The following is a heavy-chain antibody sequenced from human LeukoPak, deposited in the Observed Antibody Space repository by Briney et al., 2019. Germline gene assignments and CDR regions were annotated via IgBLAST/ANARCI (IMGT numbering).Heavy chain of an antibody. CDR3: ARGEGGPFDY. CDR2: IYYSGST. Sequence: SETMSLTCTVSGGSISSYYWSWIRQPPGKGLEWIGYIYYSGSTNYNPSLKSRVTISVDTSKNQFSLKLSSVTAADTAVYHCARGEGGPFDYWGQGTLVTVSS. V-gene: IGHV4-59*01. D-gene: IGHD2-15*01. J-gene: IGHJ4*02. CDR1: GGSISSYY.